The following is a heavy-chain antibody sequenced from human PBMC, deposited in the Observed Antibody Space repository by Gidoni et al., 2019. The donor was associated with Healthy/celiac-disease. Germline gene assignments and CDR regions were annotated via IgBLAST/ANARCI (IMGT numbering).Heavy chain of an antibody. J-gene: IGHJ4*02. CDR2: ISYDGSNK. V-gene: IGHV3-30*01. Sequence: QVQLVESGGGVVHPGRSLRLSCAASGFTFSSYTMHWVRQAPGKGLEWVAVISYDGSNKYYADSVKGRFTISRDNSKNTLYLQMNSLRAEDTAVYYCARDRGKYSYGYGDYWGQGTLVTVSS. D-gene: IGHD5-18*01. CDR1: GFTFSSYT. CDR3: ARDRGKYSYGYGDY.